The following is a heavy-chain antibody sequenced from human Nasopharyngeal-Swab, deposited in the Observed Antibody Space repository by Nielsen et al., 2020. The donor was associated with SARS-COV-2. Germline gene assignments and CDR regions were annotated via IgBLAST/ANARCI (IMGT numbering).Heavy chain of an antibody. V-gene: IGHV3-13*01. CDR1: GFTFSSYD. D-gene: IGHD3-9*01. CDR2: IGTAGDT. CDR3: ASTKYDIN. J-gene: IGHJ1*01. Sequence: GESLKISCAASGFTFSSYDMHWVRQATGKGLEWVSAIGTAGDTYYPGSVKGRFTISRDNAKNSLYLQMNSLRDEDTAVYYCASTKYDINWGQGTLVTVSS.